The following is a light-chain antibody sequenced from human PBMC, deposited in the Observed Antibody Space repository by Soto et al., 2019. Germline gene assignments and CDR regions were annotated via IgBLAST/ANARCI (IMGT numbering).Light chain of an antibody. J-gene: IGLJ1*01. Sequence: QSVLTQPPSASATPGQRVTISCSGSNSNIGTNTVNWYQQLPGTAPRLLIYTNNQRPSGVPQRFSGPKTGTSASLAIGGLQSEEGADYYCAAWDDSLGAYVFGTGTKVTVL. CDR1: NSNIGTNT. V-gene: IGLV1-44*01. CDR2: TNN. CDR3: AAWDDSLGAYV.